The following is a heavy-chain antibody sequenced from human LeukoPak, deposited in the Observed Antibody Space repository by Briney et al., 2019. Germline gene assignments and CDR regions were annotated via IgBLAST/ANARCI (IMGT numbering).Heavy chain of an antibody. Sequence: GGSLRLSCAASGFAFSSHSINWVRQAPGKGLEWVSFISGSGTYIYYPDSVRGRFTISRDNAKNLVYLQMNSLRVEDTAVYYCAREGPSNCSSTSCSFDYWGQGTLVTVSS. CDR3: AREGPSNCSSTSCSFDY. CDR2: ISGSGTYI. J-gene: IGHJ4*02. CDR1: GFAFSSHS. V-gene: IGHV3-21*01. D-gene: IGHD2-2*01.